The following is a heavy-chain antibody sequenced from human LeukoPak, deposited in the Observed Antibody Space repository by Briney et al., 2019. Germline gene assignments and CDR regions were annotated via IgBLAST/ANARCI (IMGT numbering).Heavy chain of an antibody. CDR1: GYTFSTYW. CDR3: ARRWVSGSNFDS. Sequence: GGSLRLSCAASGYTFSTYWMSWVRQAPGKGLEWVANIQQDGSEKYYVASVKGRFTISRDNAKNSLYLQMNSLRVEDTAVYYCARRWVSGSNFDSWGQGTLVTVSS. V-gene: IGHV3-7*01. J-gene: IGHJ4*02. D-gene: IGHD1-14*01. CDR2: IQQDGSEK.